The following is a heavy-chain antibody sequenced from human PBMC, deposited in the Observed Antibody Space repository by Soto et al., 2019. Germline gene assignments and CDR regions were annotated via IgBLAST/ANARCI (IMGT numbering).Heavy chain of an antibody. Sequence: SVMVPCKASGYTFSNFAIHWVRQAPGQGLEWMGWINGGNANTKYSQKFQGRVTITRDTSANTAYMELSSLRSEDAAMYYCARSVTTRGYYYGLDVWG. D-gene: IGHD3-3*01. J-gene: IGHJ6*02. CDR1: GYTFSNFA. V-gene: IGHV1-3*01. CDR3: ARSVTTRGYYYGLDV. CDR2: INGGNANT.